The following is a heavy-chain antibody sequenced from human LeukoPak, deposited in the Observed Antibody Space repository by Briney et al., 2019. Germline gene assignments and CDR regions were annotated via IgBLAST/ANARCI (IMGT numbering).Heavy chain of an antibody. CDR2: TYQSGST. D-gene: IGHD6-19*01. CDR3: ARVKYTSGWHFDY. Sequence: PSQTLSLTCAVSGGSISSGGYSWSWIRQPPGKGLEWIGYTYQSGSTYYNPSLQSRVTISVDRSKNQFSLKLSSVTAADTAVYYCARVKYTSGWHFDYWGQGTLVTVSS. V-gene: IGHV4-30-2*01. J-gene: IGHJ4*02. CDR1: GGSISSGGYS.